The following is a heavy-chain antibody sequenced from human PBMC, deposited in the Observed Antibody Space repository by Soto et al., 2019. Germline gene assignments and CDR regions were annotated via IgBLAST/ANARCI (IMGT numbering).Heavy chain of an antibody. Sequence: NPGGSLRLSCAAAGFTFGYYSMNWVRQAPGKGLEWVSSISSSSSYIYYADSVKGRFTISRDNAKNSLYLQMNSLRAEGTAVYYCARVYYYDSSGFLIWGQGTLVTVSS. CDR3: ARVYYYDSSGFLI. CDR2: ISSSSSYI. J-gene: IGHJ4*02. D-gene: IGHD3-22*01. CDR1: GFTFGYYS. V-gene: IGHV3-21*01.